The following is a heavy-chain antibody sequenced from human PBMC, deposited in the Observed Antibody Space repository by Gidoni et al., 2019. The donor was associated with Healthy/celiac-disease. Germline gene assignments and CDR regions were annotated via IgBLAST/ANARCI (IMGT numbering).Heavy chain of an antibody. CDR1: GFTFDDYA. Sequence: EVQLVESGGGLVQPGRSLRLSCSASGFTFDDYAMHWVRQAPGKGLEWVSGISWNSGSIGYADAVKGRFTISRDNAKNSLYLQMNSLRAEDTALYYCAKVFSRTTVVTNFDYWGQGTLVTVSS. CDR2: ISWNSGSI. J-gene: IGHJ4*02. D-gene: IGHD4-17*01. V-gene: IGHV3-9*01. CDR3: AKVFSRTTVVTNFDY.